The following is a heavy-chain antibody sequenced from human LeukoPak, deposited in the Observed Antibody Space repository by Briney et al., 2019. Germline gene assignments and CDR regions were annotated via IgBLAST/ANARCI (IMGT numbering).Heavy chain of an antibody. D-gene: IGHD2-2*02. CDR2: ISYDGSNK. J-gene: IGHJ4*02. CDR1: GFTFSTYG. Sequence: GRSLRLSCAASGFTFSTYGIDWVRQAPGKGLDWVAVISYDGSNKYYADSVKGRFTISRDNSTNTLYLQMISLRAEDTAVYYCARADVYTFDYWGQGTLVTVSS. CDR3: ARADVYTFDY. V-gene: IGHV3-30-3*01.